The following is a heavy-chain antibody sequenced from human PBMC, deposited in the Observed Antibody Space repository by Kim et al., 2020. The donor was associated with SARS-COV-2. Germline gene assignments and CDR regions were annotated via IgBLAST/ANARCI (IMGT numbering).Heavy chain of an antibody. J-gene: IGHJ4*02. CDR2: INPNSGGT. CDR3: ARGEDLRGYSYLVPPNRGGHGDLFDY. V-gene: IGHV1-2*02. Sequence: ASVKVSCKASGYTFTGYYMHWVRQAPGQGLEWMGWINPNSGGTNYAQKFQGRVTMTRDTSISTAYMELSRLRSDDTAVYYCARGEDLRGYSYLVPPNRGGHGDLFDYWGQGTLVTVSS. CDR1: GYTFTGYY. D-gene: IGHD5-18*01.